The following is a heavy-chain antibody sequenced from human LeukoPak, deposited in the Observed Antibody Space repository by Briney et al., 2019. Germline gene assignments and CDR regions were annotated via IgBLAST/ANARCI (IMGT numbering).Heavy chain of an antibody. Sequence: ASVKVSCKASGYTFTSYGISWVRQAPGQGLEWMGWISAYNGNTNYAQKLQGRVTMTTDTSTSTAYMELRSLRSDDTAVYYCARSGTYYYDSSGYYSENTFDYWGQGTLVTVSS. CDR1: GYTFTSYG. J-gene: IGHJ4*02. CDR3: ARSGTYYYDSSGYYSENTFDY. V-gene: IGHV1-18*01. CDR2: ISAYNGNT. D-gene: IGHD3-22*01.